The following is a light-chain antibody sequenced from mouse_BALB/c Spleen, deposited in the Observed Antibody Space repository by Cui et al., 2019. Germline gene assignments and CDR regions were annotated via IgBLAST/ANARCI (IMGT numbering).Light chain of an antibody. CDR2: YAS. Sequence: DILLTQSPAILSVSPGERVSFSCRASQSIGTSIHWYQQRTNGSPRLLIKYASESISGIPSRFSGSGSGTDFTLSINSVESEDIADYHCQQSNSWPWTFGGGTKLEIK. CDR3: QQSNSWPWT. V-gene: IGKV5-48*01. J-gene: IGKJ1*01. CDR1: QSIGTS.